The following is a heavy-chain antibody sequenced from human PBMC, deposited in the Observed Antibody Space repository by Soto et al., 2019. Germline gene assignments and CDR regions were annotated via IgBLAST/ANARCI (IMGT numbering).Heavy chain of an antibody. Sequence: EVQLVESGGGLVKPGGSLRLSCAASGFTFSSYSMNWVRQAPGKGLEWVSSISSSSSYIYYADSVKGRFTISRDNAKNSLYLQMNSLRAEDTAVYYCATFSRFYYYGMDVWGQGTTVTVSS. D-gene: IGHD3-3*01. J-gene: IGHJ6*02. CDR1: GFTFSSYS. V-gene: IGHV3-21*01. CDR3: ATFSRFYYYGMDV. CDR2: ISSSSSYI.